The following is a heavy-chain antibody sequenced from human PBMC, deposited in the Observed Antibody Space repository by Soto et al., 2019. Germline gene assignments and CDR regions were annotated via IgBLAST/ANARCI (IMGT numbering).Heavy chain of an antibody. V-gene: IGHV4-34*01. CDR2: INHSGST. Sequence: PSETLSLTCAVYGGSFSGYYWSWIRQPPGKGLEWIGEINHSGSTNYNPSLKSRVTISVDTSKNQFSLKLSSVTAADTAVYYCAREDSSGWYGGDFDYWGQGTLVTVSS. CDR1: GGSFSGYY. CDR3: AREDSSGWYGGDFDY. D-gene: IGHD6-19*01. J-gene: IGHJ4*02.